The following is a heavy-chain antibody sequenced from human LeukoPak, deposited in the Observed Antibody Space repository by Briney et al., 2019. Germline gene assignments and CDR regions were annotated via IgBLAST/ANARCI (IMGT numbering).Heavy chain of an antibody. D-gene: IGHD6-13*01. CDR2: IYTRGST. CDR3: ARELGEIAAANNWFDP. Sequence: SETLSLTCTVSGGSISSYYWSWIRRPAGKGLEWIGRIYTRGSTNYNPSLKSRVTMSVDTSKNQFSLKLSSVTAADTAVYYCARELGEIAAANNWFDPWGQGTLVTVSS. J-gene: IGHJ5*02. CDR1: GGSISSYY. V-gene: IGHV4-4*07.